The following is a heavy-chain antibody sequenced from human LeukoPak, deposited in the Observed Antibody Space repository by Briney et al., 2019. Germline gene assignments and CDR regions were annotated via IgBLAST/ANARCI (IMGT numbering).Heavy chain of an antibody. CDR1: GGSISSGGYY. CDR3: ARDCMTTGASYMDV. J-gene: IGHJ6*03. CDR2: IYYSGST. D-gene: IGHD4-11*01. Sequence: SETLSLTCTVSGGSISSGGYYWSWIRQHPGKGLEWIGYIYYSGSTYYNPSLKSRVTISVDTSKNQFSLKLSSVTAADTVVYYCARDCMTTGASYMDVWGKGTTVTVSS. V-gene: IGHV4-31*03.